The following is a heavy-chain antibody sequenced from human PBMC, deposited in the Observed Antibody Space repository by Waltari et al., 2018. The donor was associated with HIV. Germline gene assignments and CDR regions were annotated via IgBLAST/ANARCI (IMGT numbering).Heavy chain of an antibody. CDR3: ARLGYDFWSGYDY. Sequence: QIQLVQSGAEVKKPGASVRVSCKAFGYIFSDYSISWVRQAPGQGLEWMGWISAYNGNTEYARDFKGRVSMTTDTATTTAYVDLRGLRFDDTAVYYCARLGYDFWSGYDYWGQGTLVTVS. V-gene: IGHV1-18*01. CDR2: ISAYNGNT. J-gene: IGHJ4*02. D-gene: IGHD3-3*01. CDR1: GYIFSDYS.